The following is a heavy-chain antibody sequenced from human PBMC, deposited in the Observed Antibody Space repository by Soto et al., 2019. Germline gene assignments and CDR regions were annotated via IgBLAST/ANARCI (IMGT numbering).Heavy chain of an antibody. D-gene: IGHD2-15*01. Sequence: QVQLVESGGGVVQPGRSLRLSCAASGFTFSSYGMHWVRQAPGKGLEWVAVICDDGSNKYYADSVKGRFTISRDNSKNKLYLQMNSLRVEDTDVYYCERDHDGGIPHSDYWGQGTLVTVSS. CDR1: GFTFSSYG. CDR2: ICDDGSNK. J-gene: IGHJ4*01. V-gene: IGHV3-33*01. CDR3: ERDHDGGIPHSDY.